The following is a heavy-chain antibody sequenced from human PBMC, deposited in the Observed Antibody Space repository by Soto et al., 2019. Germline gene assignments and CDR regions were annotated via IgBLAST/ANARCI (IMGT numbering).Heavy chain of an antibody. V-gene: IGHV4-59*09. CDR2: IYYSGST. D-gene: IGHD3-3*01. CDR3: ARGALVYDFWSGYIGSTTGDSGMDV. J-gene: IGHJ6*02. Sequence: LEWIGYIYYSGSTNYNPSLKSRVTISVDTSKNQFSLKLSSVTAADTAVYYCARGALVYDFWSGYIGSTTGDSGMDVWGQGTTVTVSS.